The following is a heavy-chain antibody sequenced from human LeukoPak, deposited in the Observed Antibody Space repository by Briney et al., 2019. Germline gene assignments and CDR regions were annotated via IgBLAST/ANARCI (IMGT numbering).Heavy chain of an antibody. CDR1: GFSFSDYW. CDR3: ARLGKYDFWRGYYYYFEY. D-gene: IGHD3-3*01. J-gene: IGHJ4*02. Sequence: GGSLRLSCAASGFSFSDYWMSWVRQAPGKGLEWVANIKEDGSEKYYGDSVKGRFTISRDNAKKSLYLQMNSLRADDTAVYYCARLGKYDFWRGYYYYFEYWGQGTLVTVAS. V-gene: IGHV3-7*01. CDR2: IKEDGSEK.